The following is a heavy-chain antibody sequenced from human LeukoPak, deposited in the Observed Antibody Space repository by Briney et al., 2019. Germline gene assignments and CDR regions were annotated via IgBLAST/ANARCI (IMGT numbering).Heavy chain of an antibody. Sequence: ASVKVSCKASGYTFTSYGISWVRQAPGQGLEWMGWISAYNGNTNYAQKLQGRVTMTTDTFTSTAYMELRSLRSDDTAVYYCARQARYYYDSRGDDYWGQGTLVTVSS. CDR2: ISAYNGNT. J-gene: IGHJ4*02. D-gene: IGHD3-22*01. V-gene: IGHV1-18*01. CDR1: GYTFTSYG. CDR3: ARQARYYYDSRGDDY.